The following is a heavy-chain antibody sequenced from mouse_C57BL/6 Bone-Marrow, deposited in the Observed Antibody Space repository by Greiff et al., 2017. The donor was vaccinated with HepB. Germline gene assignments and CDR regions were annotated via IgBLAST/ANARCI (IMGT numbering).Heavy chain of an antibody. V-gene: IGHV5-15*01. D-gene: IGHD1-1*01. J-gene: IGHJ1*03. CDR2: ISNLAYSI. CDR3: ARHDTTDWYFDV. Sequence: EVMLVESGVGLVQPGGSLKLSCAASGFTFSDYGMAWVRQAPRKGPEWVAFISNLAYSIYYADTVTGRFTISRENAKNTLYLEMSSLRSEDTAMYYCARHDTTDWYFDVWGTGTTVTVSS. CDR1: GFTFSDYG.